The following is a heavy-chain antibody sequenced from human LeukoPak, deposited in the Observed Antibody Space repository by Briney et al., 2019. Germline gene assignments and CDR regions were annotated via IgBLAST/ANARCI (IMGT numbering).Heavy chain of an antibody. CDR2: ISAYNGNT. D-gene: IGHD6-19*01. CDR1: GYTFTAYY. Sequence: VASVKVSCKASGYTFTAYYMHWVRQAPGQGLEWMGWISAYNGNTNYAQKLQGRVTMTTDTSTSTAYMELRSLRSDDTAVYYCASEDQDRGGSGWYVYWGQGTLVTVSS. V-gene: IGHV1-18*04. CDR3: ASEDQDRGGSGWYVY. J-gene: IGHJ4*02.